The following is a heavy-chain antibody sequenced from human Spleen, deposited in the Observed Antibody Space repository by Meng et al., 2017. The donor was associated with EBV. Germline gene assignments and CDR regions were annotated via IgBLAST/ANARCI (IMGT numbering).Heavy chain of an antibody. CDR1: GGSFSTGGYY. V-gene: IGHV4-30-4*01. Sequence: QLQLQESGPGLAEPSHTLSTPCPVSGGSFSTGGYYWSWICQPPGKGLEWIGYISNIGRTYYNPSLKSRVTISVDTSKKQFSLKLSSVTAADTAVYYCARDVGRDYFDPWGRGTLVTVSS. J-gene: IGHJ4*02. CDR3: ARDVGRDYFDP. CDR2: ISNIGRT.